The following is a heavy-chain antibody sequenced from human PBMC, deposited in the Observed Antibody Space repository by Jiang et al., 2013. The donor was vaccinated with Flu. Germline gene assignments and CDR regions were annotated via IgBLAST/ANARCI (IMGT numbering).Heavy chain of an antibody. CDR1: GYTLSELS. CDR2: FDPEEGEA. CDR3: TTSPLKDFWSGYQRRTKFDS. J-gene: IGHJ4*02. D-gene: IGHD3-3*01. Sequence: GAEVKKPGASVKVSCKVSGYTLSELSMHWVRQAPGKGLEWVGGFDPEEGEAIYAQKFRGRVTVTEDTSTDTGYMELTTLRAGDTAVYYCTTSPLKDFWSGYQRRTKFDSWGQGTLVTVSS. V-gene: IGHV1-24*01.